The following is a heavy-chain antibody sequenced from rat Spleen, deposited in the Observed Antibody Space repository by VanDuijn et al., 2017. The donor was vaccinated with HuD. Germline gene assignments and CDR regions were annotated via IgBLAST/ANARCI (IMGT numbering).Heavy chain of an antibody. CDR2: IIYDCSRT. V-gene: IGHV5S10*01. D-gene: IGHD1-5*01. CDR3: ARRRNYNYDYFDY. J-gene: IGHJ2*01. Sequence: EVKLVESGGGLVQPGRSLKLSCAASGFNFNDYWMDWVRQAPKKGLEWVATIIYDCSRTYYRDSVKGRFTISRDNAKSTLYLQMDSLRSEDTATYYCARRRNYNYDYFDYWGQGVMVTVSS. CDR1: GFNFNDYW.